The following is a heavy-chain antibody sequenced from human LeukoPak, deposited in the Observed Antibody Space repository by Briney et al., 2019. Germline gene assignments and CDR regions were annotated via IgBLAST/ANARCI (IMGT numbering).Heavy chain of an antibody. D-gene: IGHD6-13*01. CDR3: ARAGDSSSWIFQH. V-gene: IGHV1-46*01. Sequence: ASVKVSCKAFGYPFTAYYMYWVRQAPGQGPEWMGIINPSGGSTSYAQKFQGRVTMTRDTSISTAYMELSRLRSDDTAVYYCARAGDSSSWIFQHWGQGTLVTVSS. J-gene: IGHJ1*01. CDR2: INPSGGST. CDR1: GYPFTAYY.